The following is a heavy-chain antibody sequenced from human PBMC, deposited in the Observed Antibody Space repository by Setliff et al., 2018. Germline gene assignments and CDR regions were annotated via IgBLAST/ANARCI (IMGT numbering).Heavy chain of an antibody. D-gene: IGHD2-2*01. Sequence: PGESLKISCATSGFIFSNYWMAWVRQAPGKGLEWVATIKHDGTYTYYVDSVKGRFAVSRDNTNNSMYLQMNSLGTDDTAVYYCARDGSIEVGPGTNQELDVWGTGTTVTVS. CDR3: ARDGSIEVGPGTNQELDV. V-gene: IGHV3-7*03. J-gene: IGHJ6*03. CDR2: IKHDGTYT. CDR1: GFIFSNYW.